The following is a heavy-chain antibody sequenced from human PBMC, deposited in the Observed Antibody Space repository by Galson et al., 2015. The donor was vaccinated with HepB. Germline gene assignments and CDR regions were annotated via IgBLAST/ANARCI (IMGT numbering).Heavy chain of an antibody. V-gene: IGHV3-21*01. CDR2: ISSSSSYI. J-gene: IGHJ6*02. CDR1: GFTFSSYS. D-gene: IGHD2-2*01. CDR3: ARASVPSSNSYYYYGMDV. Sequence: SLRLSCAASGFTFSSYSMNWVRQAPGKGLEWVSSISSSSSYIYYADSVKGRFTISRDNAKNSLYLQMNSLRAEDTAVYYCARASVPSSNSYYYYGMDVWGQGTTVTVSS.